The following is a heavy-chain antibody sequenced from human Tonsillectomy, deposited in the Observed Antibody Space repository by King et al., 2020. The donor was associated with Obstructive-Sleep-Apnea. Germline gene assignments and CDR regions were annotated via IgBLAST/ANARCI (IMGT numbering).Heavy chain of an antibody. CDR2: INHSGNT. J-gene: IGHJ4*02. Sequence: VQLHQWGAVLLKPSETLSLTCSVYGGSFRDYYCSWIRQPPVKGLEWIGEINHSGNTNYNPSLKSRVTISVDTSKNQFSLKLSSVTAADTAMYYCAKGSSSWYPDYFDYWGQGTLVTVSS. D-gene: IGHD6-13*01. CDR1: GGSFRDYY. CDR3: AKGSSSWYPDYFDY. V-gene: IGHV4-34*01.